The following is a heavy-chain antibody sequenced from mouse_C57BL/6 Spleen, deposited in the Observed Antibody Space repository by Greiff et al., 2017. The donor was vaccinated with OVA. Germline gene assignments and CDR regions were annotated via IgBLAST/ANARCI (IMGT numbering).Heavy chain of an antibody. CDR1: GFSLTSYG. J-gene: IGHJ2*01. CDR3: ARKPSATVVTYFDY. D-gene: IGHD1-1*01. V-gene: IGHV2-2*01. Sequence: VKLQESGPGLVQPSQSLSITCTVSGFSLTSYGVHWVRQSPGKGLEWLGVIWSGGSTAYYAAFISSLSTSKDNSTCHVFFKMHSLQADDTAIYYCARKPSATVVTYFDYWGQGTTLTVSS. CDR2: IWSGGST.